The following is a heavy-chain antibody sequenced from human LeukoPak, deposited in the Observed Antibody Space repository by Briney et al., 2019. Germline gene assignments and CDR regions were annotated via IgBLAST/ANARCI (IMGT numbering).Heavy chain of an antibody. D-gene: IGHD4-17*01. CDR1: GFTFSGSA. V-gene: IGHV3-73*01. CDR2: IRSKANSYAT. J-gene: IGHJ4*02. Sequence: PVGSLRLSCAASGFTFSGSAMHWVRQASGKGLEWVGRIRSKANSYATAYAASVKGRFTISRDDSKNTAYLQMNSLKTEDTAVYYCTSRTTVKTYDYWGQGTLVTVSS. CDR3: TSRTTVKTYDY.